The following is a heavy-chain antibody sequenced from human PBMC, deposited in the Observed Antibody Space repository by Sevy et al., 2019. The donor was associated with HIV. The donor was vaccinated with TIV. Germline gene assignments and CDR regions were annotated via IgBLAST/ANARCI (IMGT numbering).Heavy chain of an antibody. Sequence: GGSLRLSCAASGFTFSSYGMHWVRQAPGKGLEWVAVISYDGSNKYYADSLKGRFTISRDNSKNTLYLQMNSLRAEDTAVYYCAKSKAVGTHYYYYYGMDVWGHGTTVTVSS. D-gene: IGHD2-2*01. J-gene: IGHJ6*02. CDR3: AKSKAVGTHYYYYYGMDV. CDR1: GFTFSSYG. CDR2: ISYDGSNK. V-gene: IGHV3-30*18.